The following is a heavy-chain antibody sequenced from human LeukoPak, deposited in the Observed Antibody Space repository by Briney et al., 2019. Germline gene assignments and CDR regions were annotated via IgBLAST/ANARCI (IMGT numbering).Heavy chain of an antibody. CDR2: IKQDGSEK. D-gene: IGHD6-13*01. CDR3: ARFSIAAAGTFCYFDY. Sequence: PRGSLRLSCAASGFTFSSYWMSWVRQAPGQGLEWVANIKQDGSEKYYVDSVKGRFTISRDNAKNSLYLQMNSLRAEDTAVYYCARFSIAAAGTFCYFDYWGQGTLVTVSS. CDR1: GFTFSSYW. V-gene: IGHV3-7*01. J-gene: IGHJ4*02.